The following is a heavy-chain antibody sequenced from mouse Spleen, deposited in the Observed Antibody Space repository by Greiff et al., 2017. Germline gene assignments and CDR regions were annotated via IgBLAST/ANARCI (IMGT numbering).Heavy chain of an antibody. CDR2: ISSGGSYT. CDR1: GFTFSSYA. Sequence: EVMLVESGGGLVKPGGSLKLSCAASGFTFSSYAMSWVRQTPEKRLEWVATISSGGSYTYYPDSVKGRFTISRDNAKNTLYLQMSSLRSEDTAMYYCARHHDYDATPYFDVWGAGTTVTVSS. J-gene: IGHJ1*01. CDR3: ARHHDYDATPYFDV. D-gene: IGHD2-4*01. V-gene: IGHV5-9-3*01.